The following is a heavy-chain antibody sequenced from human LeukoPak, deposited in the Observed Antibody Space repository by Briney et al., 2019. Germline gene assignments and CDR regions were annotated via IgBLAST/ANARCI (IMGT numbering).Heavy chain of an antibody. J-gene: IGHJ4*02. V-gene: IGHV6-1*01. Sequence: SQTLSLTCAISGDSVSSNSAAWNWIRQSPSGGLAWLGRTYYRSKWYNAYAVSVKSRLTISPDTSKNQFSLQLNSGTPEDTAVYYCARDLLPIAAAGRGYFDYWGQGTLVTVSS. CDR2: TYYRSKWYN. D-gene: IGHD6-13*01. CDR1: GDSVSSNSAA. CDR3: ARDLLPIAAAGRGYFDY.